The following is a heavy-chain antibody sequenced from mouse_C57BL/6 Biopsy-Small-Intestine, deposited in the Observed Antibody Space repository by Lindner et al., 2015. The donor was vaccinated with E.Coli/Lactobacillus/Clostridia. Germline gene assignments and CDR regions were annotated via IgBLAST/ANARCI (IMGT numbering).Heavy chain of an antibody. J-gene: IGHJ2*01. CDR3: ARGYYGSTYGYYFDY. Sequence: VQLQESGPGMVKPSQSLSLTCTVTGYSITSGYDWHWIRHFPGNKLEWMGYISYSGDTNYNPSLKSRISITHDTSKNHFFLKLNPVTTEDTATYYCARGYYGSTYGYYFDYWGQGTTLTVSS. V-gene: IGHV3-1*01. CDR2: ISYSGDT. D-gene: IGHD1-1*01. CDR1: GYSITSGYD.